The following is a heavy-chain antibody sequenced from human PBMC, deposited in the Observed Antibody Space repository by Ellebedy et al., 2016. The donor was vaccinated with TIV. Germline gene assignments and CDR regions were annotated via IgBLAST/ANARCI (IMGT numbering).Heavy chain of an antibody. CDR2: ISDTSI. D-gene: IGHD3-10*01. CDR3: ISASYGSGSSLEY. Sequence: ESLKISCAASGFVFSSYTMNWVRQAPGKGLEWVSFISDTSIYYADAVEGRFTISRDNAKNTLFLQMDSLRAEDTGVYYCISASYGSGSSLEYWGQGTLVTVSP. J-gene: IGHJ4*02. CDR1: GFVFSSYT. V-gene: IGHV3-21*01.